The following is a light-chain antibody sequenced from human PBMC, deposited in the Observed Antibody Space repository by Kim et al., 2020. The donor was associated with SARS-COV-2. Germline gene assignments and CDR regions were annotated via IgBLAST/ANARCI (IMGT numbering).Light chain of an antibody. V-gene: IGKV1-39*01. Sequence: IQMTQSPSSLAATVGDRITIACRASQSIGTRLNWYQQRPGKAPKLLIYAASSLQSGVPSRFSGTGSGTDFTLTISSLQPEDFATYYCQQSYSTPWLSFGGGTKEDIK. J-gene: IGKJ4*01. CDR2: AAS. CDR1: QSIGTR. CDR3: QQSYSTPWLS.